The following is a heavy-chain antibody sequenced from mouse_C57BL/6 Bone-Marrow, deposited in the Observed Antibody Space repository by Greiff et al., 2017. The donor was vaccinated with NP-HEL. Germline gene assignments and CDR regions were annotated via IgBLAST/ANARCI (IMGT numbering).Heavy chain of an antibody. J-gene: IGHJ3*01. CDR1: GFTFSSYA. Sequence: EVQRVESGGGLVKPGGSLKLSCAASGFTFSSYAMSWVRQTPEKRLEWVATISDGGSYTYYPDNVKGRFTISRDNAKNNLYLQMSHLKSEDTAMYYCARGVYSEAYWGQGTLVTVSA. D-gene: IGHD2-1*01. CDR2: ISDGGSYT. CDR3: ARGVYSEAY. V-gene: IGHV5-4*01.